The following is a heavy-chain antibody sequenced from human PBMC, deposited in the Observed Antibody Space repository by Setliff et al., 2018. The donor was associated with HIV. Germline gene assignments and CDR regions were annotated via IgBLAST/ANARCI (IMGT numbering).Heavy chain of an antibody. CDR1: GFTFSSYA. CDR3: ATRIQLCY. J-gene: IGHJ4*02. D-gene: IGHD5-18*01. V-gene: IGHV3-23*01. Sequence: GASLKISCAASGFTFSSYAMSWVRQAPGKGLEWVSAISGSGGSTYYADSVKGRFTISRDNSKNTLYLQMNSLRAEDTAVYYCATRIQLCYWGQGTLVTVSS. CDR2: ISGSGGST.